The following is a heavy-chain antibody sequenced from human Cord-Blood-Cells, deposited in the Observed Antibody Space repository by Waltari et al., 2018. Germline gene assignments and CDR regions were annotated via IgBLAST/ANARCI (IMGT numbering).Heavy chain of an antibody. CDR2: IYTSGST. V-gene: IGHV4-4*07. D-gene: IGHD6-13*01. J-gene: IGHJ3*02. Sequence: QVQLQESGPGLVKPSETLSLTCTVSGGSISSYYWSWIRQPAGKGLEWIGRIYTSGSTNYIPSLKSRVTMSVDTSKNQFSLKLSSVTAADTAVYYCARVIAAAGDDAFDIWGQGTMVTVSS. CDR3: ARVIAAAGDDAFDI. CDR1: GGSISSYY.